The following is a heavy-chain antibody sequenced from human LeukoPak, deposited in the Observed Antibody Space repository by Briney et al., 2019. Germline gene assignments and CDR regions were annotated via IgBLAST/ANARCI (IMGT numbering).Heavy chain of an antibody. CDR1: GGSINNNIYY. CDR3: ARQAPVVTLASQFDY. J-gene: IGHJ4*02. Sequence: KPSETLSLTCTVSGGSINNNIYYWGWIRQPPGKGLEWVGSIYHSGYTYYSPSLKGRVTIFIDTSKNQFSLKLNSVTAADTAVYYCARQAPVVTLASQFDYWGQGALVTVSS. CDR2: IYHSGYT. V-gene: IGHV4-39*01. D-gene: IGHD2-21*02.